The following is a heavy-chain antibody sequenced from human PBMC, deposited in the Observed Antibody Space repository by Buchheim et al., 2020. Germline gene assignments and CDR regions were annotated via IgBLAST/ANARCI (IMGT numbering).Heavy chain of an antibody. CDR2: ISYDGSNK. CDR1: GFTFSSYG. CDR3: AGRTAAFDY. Sequence: QVQLVESGGGVVQPGRSLRLSCAASGFTFSSYGMHWVRQAPGTGLEWVAVISYDGSNKYYADSVKGRFTISRDNSKNTLYLQMNSLRAEDTAVYYCAGRTAAFDYWGQGTL. V-gene: IGHV3-30*03. D-gene: IGHD2-2*01. J-gene: IGHJ4*02.